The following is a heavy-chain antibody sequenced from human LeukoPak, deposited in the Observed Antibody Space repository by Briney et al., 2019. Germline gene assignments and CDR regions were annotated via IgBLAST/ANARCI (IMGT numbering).Heavy chain of an antibody. D-gene: IGHD3-3*01. Sequence: PGGSLRLSCAASGLTVSSNYMSWVRQAPGKGLEWVSVIYSGGSTYYADSVKGRFTISRDNSKNTLYLQMNSLRAEDTAVYYCARDPITIFGVGRSDYWGQGTLVTVSS. CDR3: ARDPITIFGVGRSDY. CDR2: IYSGGST. J-gene: IGHJ4*02. V-gene: IGHV3-66*01. CDR1: GLTVSSNY.